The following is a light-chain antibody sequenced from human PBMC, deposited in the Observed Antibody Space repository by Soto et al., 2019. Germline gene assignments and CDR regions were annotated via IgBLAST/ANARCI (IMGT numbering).Light chain of an antibody. V-gene: IGKV3-11*01. CDR1: QSVSSY. Sequence: EIVLTQSPATLSLSPGERATLSCRASQSVSSYLAWYQQKPGQAPRLLIYDASNSATGIPARFSGSGSGTDFTLTISSLEPEDFAVYYCQQRSNLPPTFGPGTKVDIK. CDR2: DAS. CDR3: QQRSNLPPT. J-gene: IGKJ3*01.